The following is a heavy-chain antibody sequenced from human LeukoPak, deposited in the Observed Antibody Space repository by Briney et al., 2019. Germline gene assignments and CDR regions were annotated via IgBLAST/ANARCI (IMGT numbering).Heavy chain of an antibody. CDR3: TRDFSSGYGMDV. Sequence: PGGSLRLSCTASGFTSGDYAMSWFRQAPGKGLEWVGFIRSKAYGGTTEYAASVKGRFTISRDDSKSIAYLQMNSLKTEDTAVYYCTRDFSSGYGMDVWGQGTTVTVSS. V-gene: IGHV3-49*03. J-gene: IGHJ6*02. CDR1: GFTSGDYA. CDR2: IRSKAYGGTT. D-gene: IGHD6-25*01.